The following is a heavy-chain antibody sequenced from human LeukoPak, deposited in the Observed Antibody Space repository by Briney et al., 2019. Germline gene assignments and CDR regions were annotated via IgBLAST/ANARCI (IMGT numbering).Heavy chain of an antibody. CDR2: IYTSGST. CDR3: ARATFYSSSSIAFDI. CDR1: GGSISSYY. Sequence: SETLSLTCSVSGGSISSYYWSWIRQPAGKGLEWIGRIYTSGSTNYNPSLKSRVTMSVDTSKNQFSLKLSSVTAADTAVYYCARATFYSSSSIAFDIWGQGTMVTVSS. V-gene: IGHV4-4*07. D-gene: IGHD6-6*01. J-gene: IGHJ3*02.